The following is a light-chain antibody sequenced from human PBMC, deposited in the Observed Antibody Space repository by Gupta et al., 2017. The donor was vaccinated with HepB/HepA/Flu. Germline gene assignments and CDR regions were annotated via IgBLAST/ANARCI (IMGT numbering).Light chain of an antibody. CDR1: QSISSW. CDR3: QQENSYPFT. CDR2: KAS. Sequence: DIQMTQSPSTLSASVGDRVTITCRASQSISSWLAWYQQKPGKAPKLLIYKASSLESGVPSRFSGSGSGTEFTLTISSLQPDDFTTYYCQQENSYPFTFGHGTKADI. J-gene: IGKJ3*01. V-gene: IGKV1-5*03.